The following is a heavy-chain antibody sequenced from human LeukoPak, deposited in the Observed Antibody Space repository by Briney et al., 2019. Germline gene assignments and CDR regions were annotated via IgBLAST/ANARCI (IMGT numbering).Heavy chain of an antibody. V-gene: IGHV3-30*04. Sequence: GRSLRLSCAGSGFTFSGYAMHWVRQAPDKGLEWVAVISYDGNNKYYGDSVKGRFTISRDNSKYTLYLQMNSLRPEDTAVYYCARDRGRIVLEVSATQYYYYGMDVWGQGTTVIVSS. D-gene: IGHD2-8*02. CDR2: ISYDGNNK. CDR3: ARDRGRIVLEVSATQYYYYGMDV. CDR1: GFTFSGYA. J-gene: IGHJ6*02.